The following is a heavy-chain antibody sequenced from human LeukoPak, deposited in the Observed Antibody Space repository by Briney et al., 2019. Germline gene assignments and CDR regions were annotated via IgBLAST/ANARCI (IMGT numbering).Heavy chain of an antibody. J-gene: IGHJ4*02. CDR3: AKDWGTTGTTGWLFDY. D-gene: IGHD1-1*01. V-gene: IGHV3-33*06. CDR1: GFTFSSFG. Sequence: GGSLRLYCGASGFTFSSFGMPWLRQAPGKGLEWVAIIWYDGSDKYYSDSVKCRFTISRGNSKNTLYLQMNSLRAEDTALYYCAKDWGTTGTTGWLFDYWGQGTLVTVSS. CDR2: IWYDGSDK.